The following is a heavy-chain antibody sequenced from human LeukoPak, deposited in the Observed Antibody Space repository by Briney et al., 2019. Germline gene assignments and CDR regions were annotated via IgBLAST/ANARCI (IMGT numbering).Heavy chain of an antibody. V-gene: IGHV1-46*01. Sequence: ASVKVSCKASGYTFTSYYMHWVRQAPGQGLEWMGIINTSGGSTSYAQKFQGRVTMTRDMSTSTVYMELSSLRSEDTAVYYCARIDNFRSIAAAGGTIDYWGQGTLVTVSS. J-gene: IGHJ4*02. D-gene: IGHD6-13*01. CDR3: ARIDNFRSIAAAGGTIDY. CDR2: INTSGGST. CDR1: GYTFTSYY.